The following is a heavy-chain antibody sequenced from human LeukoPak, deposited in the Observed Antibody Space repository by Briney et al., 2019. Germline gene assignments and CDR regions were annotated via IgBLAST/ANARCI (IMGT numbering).Heavy chain of an antibody. D-gene: IGHD3-16*01. CDR2: ITSGGSVI. Sequence: GRSLRLSCVAYGFTFETYHMNWVRQAPGKGLEWLSGITSGGSVIYYADSVKGRFTISRDDAMNSVFLQMSGLTVDDTAVYYCARKRLADLGDDTSFGGTPFDSWGQGTLVIVSS. CDR3: ARKRLADLGDDTSFGGTPFDS. V-gene: IGHV3-48*03. J-gene: IGHJ4*02. CDR1: GFTFETYH.